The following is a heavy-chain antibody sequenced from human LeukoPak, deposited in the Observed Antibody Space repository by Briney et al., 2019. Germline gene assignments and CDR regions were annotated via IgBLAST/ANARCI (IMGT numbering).Heavy chain of an antibody. D-gene: IGHD6-19*01. CDR2: IYTSGST. CDR3: ARDQRQWLVLAGVYYYYYGMDV. J-gene: IGHJ6*02. Sequence: SETLSLTCTVSGGSISSYYWRWIRQPAGKGLEWVGRIYTSGSTNYNPSLKSRVTMSVDTSKNQFSLKLSSVTAADTAVYYCARDQRQWLVLAGVYYYYYGMDVWGQGTTVTVSS. V-gene: IGHV4-4*07. CDR1: GGSISSYY.